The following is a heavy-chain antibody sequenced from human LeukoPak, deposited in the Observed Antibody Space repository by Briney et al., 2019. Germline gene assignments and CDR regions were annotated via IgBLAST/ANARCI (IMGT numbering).Heavy chain of an antibody. CDR1: GGSISSYY. Sequence: SETLSLTCTVSGGSISSYYWSWIRQPAGKGLEWIGRIYTSGSTNYNPSLKSRVTMSVDTSKNQFSLKLSSVTAADTAVYYCARGRLSGYYYYYYMDVWGKGTTVTVSS. J-gene: IGHJ6*03. V-gene: IGHV4-4*07. CDR2: IYTSGST. CDR3: ARGRLSGYYYYYYMDV. D-gene: IGHD1-26*01.